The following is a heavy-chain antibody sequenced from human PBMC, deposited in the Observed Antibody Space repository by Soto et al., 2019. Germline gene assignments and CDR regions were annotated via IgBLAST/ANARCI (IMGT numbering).Heavy chain of an antibody. D-gene: IGHD2-15*01. Sequence: GGSLRLSCAASGFTFDDYGMSWVRQAPGKGLEWVSGINWNGGSTGYADSVKGRFTISRDNAKNSLYLQMNSPRAEDTALYHCARDRGYCSGGSCYSQTDDAFDIWGQGTMVTVSS. CDR3: ARDRGYCSGGSCYSQTDDAFDI. J-gene: IGHJ3*02. V-gene: IGHV3-20*01. CDR1: GFTFDDYG. CDR2: INWNGGST.